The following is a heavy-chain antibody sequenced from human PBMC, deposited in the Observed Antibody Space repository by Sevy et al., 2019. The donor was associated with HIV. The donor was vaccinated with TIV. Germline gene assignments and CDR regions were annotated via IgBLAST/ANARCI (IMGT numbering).Heavy chain of an antibody. J-gene: IGHJ3*02. CDR2: ISSSSSTI. Sequence: GGSLRLSCAASGFTFSSYSMNWVRQAPGKGLEWVSYISSSSSTIYYADSVKGRFTISRDNAKNSLYLQMNSLRDEDTAVYYCARDGPITIFGVVDDAFDIWGQRTMVTVSS. V-gene: IGHV3-48*02. CDR3: ARDGPITIFGVVDDAFDI. CDR1: GFTFSSYS. D-gene: IGHD3-3*01.